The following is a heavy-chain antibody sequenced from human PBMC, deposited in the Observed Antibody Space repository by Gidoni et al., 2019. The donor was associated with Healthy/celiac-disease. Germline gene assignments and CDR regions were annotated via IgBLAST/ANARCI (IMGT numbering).Heavy chain of an antibody. Sequence: QVQLQQWGAGLLKPAETLSLTCAVYGGSFSGYYWSWIRQPPGKGLEWIGEINHSGSTNYNPSLKSRVTISVDTSKNQFSLKLSSVTAADTAVYYCACGLYSYGPIYYYYYGMDVWGQGTTVTVSS. D-gene: IGHD5-18*01. CDR3: ACGLYSYGPIYYYYYGMDV. J-gene: IGHJ6*02. CDR1: GGSFSGYY. V-gene: IGHV4-34*01. CDR2: INHSGST.